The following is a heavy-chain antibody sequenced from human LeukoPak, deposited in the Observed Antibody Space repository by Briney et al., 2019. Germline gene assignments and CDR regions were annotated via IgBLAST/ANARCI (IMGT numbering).Heavy chain of an antibody. J-gene: IGHJ4*02. V-gene: IGHV3-23*01. CDR2: ISGSGGST. D-gene: IGHD5-24*01. CDR1: GFTFSSYA. Sequence: PGRSLRLSCAASGFTFSSYAMSWVRQAPGKGLEWVSAISGSGGSTYYADSVKGRFTISRDNSKNTLYLQMNSLRAEGTAVYYCAKYRVKGMATADYWGQGTLVTVSS. CDR3: AKYRVKGMATADY.